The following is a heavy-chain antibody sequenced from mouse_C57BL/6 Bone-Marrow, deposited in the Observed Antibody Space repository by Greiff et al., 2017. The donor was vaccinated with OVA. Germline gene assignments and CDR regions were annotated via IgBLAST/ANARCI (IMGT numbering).Heavy chain of an antibody. CDR2: IHPNRGST. D-gene: IGHD2-2*01. V-gene: IGHV1-64*01. CDR1: GYTFTSYW. J-gene: IGHJ1*03. Sequence: VQLQQSGAELVKPGASVKLSCKASGYTFTSYWMHWVKQRPGQGLEWIGMIHPNRGSTNYNEKFKSKATLTVDKSSSTAYMELSSLTSEDSAVYYCARPLWLLHWYFDVWGTGTTVTVSS. CDR3: ARPLWLLHWYFDV.